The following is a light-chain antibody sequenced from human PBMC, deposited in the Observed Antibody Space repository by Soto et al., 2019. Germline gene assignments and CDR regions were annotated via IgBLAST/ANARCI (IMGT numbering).Light chain of an antibody. CDR1: PSISSW. CDR3: QQYNRYSWT. J-gene: IGKJ1*01. V-gene: IGKV1-5*03. CDR2: KAS. Sequence: DIPMPQSPSTLSASVGDRVTITCRASPSISSWLAWYQQKPWKAPKLLIYKASSLESGVPSRFSGSGSGTEFTLTISSLKPDDFATYYCQQYNRYSWTFGQGTKVEIK.